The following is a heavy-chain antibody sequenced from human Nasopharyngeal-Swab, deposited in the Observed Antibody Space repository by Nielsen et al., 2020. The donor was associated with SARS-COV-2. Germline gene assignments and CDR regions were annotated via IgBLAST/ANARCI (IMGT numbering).Heavy chain of an antibody. J-gene: IGHJ4*02. Sequence: GGSLRLSCAASGFTFSSYSMNRVRQAPGKGLEWVSSISSSSSYIYYADSVKGRFTISRDNAKNSLYLQMNSLRAEDTAVYYCARGKAGYCSSTSCYLYFDYWGQGTLVTVSS. CDR3: ARGKAGYCSSTSCYLYFDY. CDR1: GFTFSSYS. V-gene: IGHV3-21*01. D-gene: IGHD2-2*01. CDR2: ISSSSSYI.